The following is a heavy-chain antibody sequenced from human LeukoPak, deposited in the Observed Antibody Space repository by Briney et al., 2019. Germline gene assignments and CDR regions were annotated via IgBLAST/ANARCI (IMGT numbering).Heavy chain of an antibody. CDR3: ARAMRYGNGAFDI. V-gene: IGHV4-61*01. CDR2: IYYSGST. CDR1: GYSISSGYY. Sequence: SETLSLTCTVSGYSISSGYYWGWIRQPPGKGLEWIGYIYYSGSTNYNPSLKSRVTISVDTSKNQFSLKLNSVTAADTAVYYCARAMRYGNGAFDIWGQGTMFTVSS. D-gene: IGHD1-1*01. J-gene: IGHJ3*02.